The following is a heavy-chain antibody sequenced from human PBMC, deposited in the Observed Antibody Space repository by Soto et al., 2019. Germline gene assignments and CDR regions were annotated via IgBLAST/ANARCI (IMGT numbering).Heavy chain of an antibody. V-gene: IGHV3-9*01. Sequence: RLSCAASGFTFDDYAMHWVRQAPGKGLEWVSGISWNSGSIGYADSVKGRLTISRDNAKNSLYLQMNSLRAEDTALYYCAKDPDYYDSSGYFEYWGEGTLVTVSS. CDR1: GFTFDDYA. CDR3: AKDPDYYDSSGYFEY. J-gene: IGHJ4*02. CDR2: ISWNSGSI. D-gene: IGHD3-22*01.